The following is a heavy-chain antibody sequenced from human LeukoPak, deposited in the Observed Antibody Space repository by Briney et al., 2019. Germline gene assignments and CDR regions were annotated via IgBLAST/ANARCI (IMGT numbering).Heavy chain of an antibody. J-gene: IGHJ6*03. D-gene: IGHD3-3*01. Sequence: KPGSSVKVSCKASGGTFSNNAISWVRQAPGQGLEWMGGIIPIFGTANYAQKFQGRVTITADESTSTAYVELSSLRSEDTAVYYCARGGVYDFWSGSTNYYYYYMDVWGKGTTVTVSS. CDR1: GGTFSNNA. V-gene: IGHV1-69*01. CDR2: IIPIFGTA. CDR3: ARGGVYDFWSGSTNYYYYYMDV.